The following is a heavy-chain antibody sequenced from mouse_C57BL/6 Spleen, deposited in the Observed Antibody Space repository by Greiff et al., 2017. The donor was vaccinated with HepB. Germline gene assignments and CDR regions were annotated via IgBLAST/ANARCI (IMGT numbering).Heavy chain of an antibody. V-gene: IGHV1-69*01. D-gene: IGHD1-1*01. Sequence: VQLQQSGAELVMPGASVKLSCKASGYTFTSYWMHWVKQRPGQGLEWIGEIDPSDSYTNYNQKFKGKSTLTVDKSSSTAYMQLSSLTSEDSAVYYCARYYYGSRAWFAYWGQGTLVTVSA. CDR2: IDPSDSYT. J-gene: IGHJ3*01. CDR1: GYTFTSYW. CDR3: ARYYYGSRAWFAY.